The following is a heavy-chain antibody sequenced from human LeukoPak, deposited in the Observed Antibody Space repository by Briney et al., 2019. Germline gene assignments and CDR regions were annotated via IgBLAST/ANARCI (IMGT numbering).Heavy chain of an antibody. Sequence: GGSLRLSCAASGFPFSSYAMYWVRQAPGKGLVWVARIHGDGDNISYADSVRGRFTISRDNAKDTPYLHMNSLRPEDTAVYYCARAQVGAPTDLWGQGTLVTVSS. CDR2: IHGDGDNI. D-gene: IGHD1-26*01. V-gene: IGHV3-74*01. CDR3: ARAQVGAPTDL. CDR1: GFPFSSYA. J-gene: IGHJ5*02.